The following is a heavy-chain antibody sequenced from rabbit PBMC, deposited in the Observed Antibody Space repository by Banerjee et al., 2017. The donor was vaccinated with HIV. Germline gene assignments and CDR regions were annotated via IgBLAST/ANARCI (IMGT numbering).Heavy chain of an antibody. CDR1: AFSFSNKYV. V-gene: IGHV1S45*01. J-gene: IGHJ3*01. CDR2: INTSSGNT. D-gene: IGHD4-1*01. CDR3: VKDYSGWGADL. Sequence: QEQLEESGGDLAKPEGSLTLTCTASAFSFSNKYVMCWVRQAPGKGLEWIACINTSSGNTVYASWAKGRFTISSDNAQNTVFLQLHSLTAADTATYFCVKDYSGWGADLWGQGTLVTVS.